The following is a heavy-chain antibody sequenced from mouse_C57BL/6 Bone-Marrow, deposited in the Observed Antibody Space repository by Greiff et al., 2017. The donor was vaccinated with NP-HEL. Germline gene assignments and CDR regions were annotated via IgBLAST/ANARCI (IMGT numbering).Heavy chain of an antibody. J-gene: IGHJ4*01. Sequence: QVQLQQPGAELVRPGASVKMSCKASGYTFTSYWITWVKQRPGQGLEWIGDIYPGSGSTNYNEKFKSKATLTVDTSSSTAYMQLSSLTSEDSAVYYCALITTVVAPYYAMDYWGQGTSVTVSS. CDR2: IYPGSGST. CDR1: GYTFTSYW. D-gene: IGHD1-1*01. CDR3: ALITTVVAPYYAMDY. V-gene: IGHV1-55*01.